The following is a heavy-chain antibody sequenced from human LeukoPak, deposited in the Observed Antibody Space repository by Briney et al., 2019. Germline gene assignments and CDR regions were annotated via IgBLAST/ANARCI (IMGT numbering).Heavy chain of an antibody. D-gene: IGHD2-2*01. J-gene: IGHJ4*02. CDR3: ARNNPPAVTVY. Sequence: SETLSLTCTVSGGSISSSSYYWGWIRRPPGKGLEWIGSVYYSGSTYYNPSLKSRVTISVDTSKNQFSLKLGSVTAADTAVYYCARNNPPAVTVYWGQGTLVTVSS. CDR1: GGSISSSSYY. V-gene: IGHV4-39*01. CDR2: VYYSGST.